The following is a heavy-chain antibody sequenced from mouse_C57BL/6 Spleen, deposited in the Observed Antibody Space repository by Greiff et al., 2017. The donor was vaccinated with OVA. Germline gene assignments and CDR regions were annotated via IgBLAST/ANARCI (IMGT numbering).Heavy chain of an antibody. J-gene: IGHJ2*01. CDR1: GYTFTDHT. V-gene: IGHV1-78*01. D-gene: IGHD4-1*01. Sequence: VKLQESDAKLVKPGASVKISCKVSGYTFTDHTIHWMKQRPEQGLEWIGYIYPRDGSTKYNEKFKGKATLTADKSSSTAYMQLNSLTSEDSAVYFCARNWDENYFDYWGQGTTLTVSS. CDR2: IYPRDGST. CDR3: ARNWDENYFDY.